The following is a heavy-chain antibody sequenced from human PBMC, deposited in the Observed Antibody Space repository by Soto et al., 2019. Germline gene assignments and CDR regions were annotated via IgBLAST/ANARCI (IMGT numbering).Heavy chain of an antibody. CDR1: GGSISSGGYY. V-gene: IGHV4-31*03. Sequence: SETLSLTCTVSGGSISSGGYYWSWIRQHPGKGLEWIGYIYYSGSTYYNPSLKSRVTISVDTSKNQFSLKLSSVTAADTAVYYCARSPSTDYYDSSGYYFAHSWFDPWGQGTLVTVSS. J-gene: IGHJ5*02. D-gene: IGHD3-22*01. CDR3: ARSPSTDYYDSSGYYFAHSWFDP. CDR2: IYYSGST.